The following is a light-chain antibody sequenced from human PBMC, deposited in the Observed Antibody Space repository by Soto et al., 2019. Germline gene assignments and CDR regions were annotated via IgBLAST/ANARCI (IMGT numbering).Light chain of an antibody. Sequence: EILLTQSPATLSLSPGERATLSCRASQSLSRYLAWSQQKPGQAPRLLIYDASNRATGVPDRFSGSGSGTDFTLTISRLEPEDFALYYCQQYGSSPETFGQGTKLEI. J-gene: IGKJ2*01. V-gene: IGKV3-20*01. CDR3: QQYGSSPET. CDR1: QSLSRY. CDR2: DAS.